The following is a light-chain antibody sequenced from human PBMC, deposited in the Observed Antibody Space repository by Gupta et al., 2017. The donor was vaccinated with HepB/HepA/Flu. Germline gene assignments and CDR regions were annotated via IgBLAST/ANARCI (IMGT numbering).Light chain of an antibody. V-gene: IGKV1-39*01. Sequence: MTQSPSSLSASVGDRVTITCRASQSISSYLNWYQQKPGKAPKLLIYAASSLQSGVPSRFSGSGSGTDFTLTISSLQPEDFATYYCQQSDSTPYTFGQGTKMEIK. CDR3: QQSDSTPYT. CDR2: AAS. CDR1: QSISSY. J-gene: IGKJ2*01.